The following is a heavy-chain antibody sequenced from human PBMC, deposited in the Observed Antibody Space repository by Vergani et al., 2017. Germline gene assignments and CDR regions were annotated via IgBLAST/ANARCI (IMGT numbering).Heavy chain of an antibody. CDR3: TTDPYDYDYVWGSYRVDY. V-gene: IGHV3-15*01. D-gene: IGHD3-16*02. CDR2: IKSKTDGGTT. Sequence: EVQLVESGGGLVKPGGSLRLSCAASGFTFSNAWMSWVRQAPGKGLEWVGRIKSKTDGGTTDYAAPVKGRFTISRDDSKNTLYLQMNSLKTEDTAVYYCTTDPYDYDYVWGSYRVDYWGQGTLVTVSS. CDR1: GFTFSNAW. J-gene: IGHJ4*02.